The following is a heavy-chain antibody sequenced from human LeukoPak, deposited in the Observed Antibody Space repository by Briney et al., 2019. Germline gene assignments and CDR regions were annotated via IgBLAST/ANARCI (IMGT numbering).Heavy chain of an antibody. J-gene: IGHJ4*02. V-gene: IGHV1-8*02. CDR1: GYTFTSYD. D-gene: IGHD3-22*01. Sequence: GASVKVSCKASGYTFTSYDINWVRQATGQGLEWMGWMNPNSGNTGYAQKFQGRVTMTRNTSISTAYMELSSLRSEDTAVYYCARGFDVYNYALHDYWGQGTLVTVSS. CDR2: MNPNSGNT. CDR3: ARGFDVYNYALHDY.